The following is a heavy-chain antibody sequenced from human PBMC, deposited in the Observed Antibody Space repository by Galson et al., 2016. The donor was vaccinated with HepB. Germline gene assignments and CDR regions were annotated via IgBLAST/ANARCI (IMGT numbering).Heavy chain of an antibody. Sequence: SETLSLTCAVYGGSFSGYYWNWIRQSPGKGLGWIGEINHSGSTNYNPSLKSRVTISADTSKNQFSLELRSVTAADTAVYYCARSRFGELLEWGQGTQVTVSS. CDR2: INHSGST. J-gene: IGHJ4*02. V-gene: IGHV4-34*01. CDR1: GGSFSGYY. D-gene: IGHD3-10*01. CDR3: ARSRFGELLE.